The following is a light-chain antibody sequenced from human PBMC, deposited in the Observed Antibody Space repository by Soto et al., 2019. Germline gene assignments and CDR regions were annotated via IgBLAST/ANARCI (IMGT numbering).Light chain of an antibody. CDR1: QDLTGY. J-gene: IGKJ2*01. V-gene: IGKV1-33*01. CDR3: QQYVSLPYT. Sequence: DIRMPQSPSSLAASVGDRVTITCRARQDLTGYLNWYQQKPGKAPKLLIYDTTTLEEGVPSRFSRSGAGTDFTFTINGLQTEDVATYSCQQYVSLPYTVGEGTKLEIK. CDR2: DTT.